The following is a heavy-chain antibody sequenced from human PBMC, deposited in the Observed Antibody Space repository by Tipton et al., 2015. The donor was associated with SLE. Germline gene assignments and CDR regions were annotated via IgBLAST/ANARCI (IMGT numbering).Heavy chain of an antibody. J-gene: IGHJ4*02. CDR2: IIPIVGTA. CDR3: ARTYYYGSGSLD. V-gene: IGHV1-69*01. Sequence: QSGAEVKKPGSSVKVSGKASGGTSSSYAISWVRQAPGQGLERMGGIIPIVGTANYAQKFQGRVTITADEPTSTAYMELSSLRSEDTAVYYCARTYYYGSGSLDWGQGTLVTVSS. CDR1: GGTSSSYA. D-gene: IGHD3-10*01.